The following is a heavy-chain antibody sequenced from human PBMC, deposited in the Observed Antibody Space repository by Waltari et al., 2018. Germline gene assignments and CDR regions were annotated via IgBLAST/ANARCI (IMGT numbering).Heavy chain of an antibody. D-gene: IGHD6-13*01. CDR1: GYSISSGYY. J-gene: IGHJ5*02. CDR2: IYHSGVT. CDR3: ARCDSSSWYPNWFDP. Sequence: QVQLQESGPGLVKPSETLSLTCAVSGYSISSGYYWGWIRQPPGKGLEWIGSIYHSGVTYYNPSLKSRVTISVDTSKNQFSLKLSSVTAADTAVYYCARCDSSSWYPNWFDPWGQGTLVTVSS. V-gene: IGHV4-38-2*01.